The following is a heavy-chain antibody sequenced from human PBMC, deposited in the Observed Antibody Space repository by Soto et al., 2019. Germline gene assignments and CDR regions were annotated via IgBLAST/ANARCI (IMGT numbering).Heavy chain of an antibody. CDR3: ARDVFRSYDFWSGYLSYGMDV. CDR2: IYYSGST. J-gene: IGHJ6*02. Sequence: SETLSLTCTFPGCSITSGDYYWSWIRQPPGKGLEWIGYIYYSGSTYYNPSLKSRVTISVDTSKNQFSLKLSSVTAADTAVYYCARDVFRSYDFWSGYLSYGMDVWGQGTTVT. D-gene: IGHD3-3*01. CDR1: GCSITSGDYY. V-gene: IGHV4-30-4*01.